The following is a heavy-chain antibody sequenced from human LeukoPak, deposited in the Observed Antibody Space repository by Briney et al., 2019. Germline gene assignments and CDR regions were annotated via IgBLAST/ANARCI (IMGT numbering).Heavy chain of an antibody. CDR1: GGTFSSYA. D-gene: IGHD3-10*01. Sequence: GASVKVSCTASGGTFSSYAISWVRQAPGQGLEWMGGIIPIFGTANYAQKFQGRVTITADKSTSTAYMELSSLRSEDTAVYYCARDLYGSGSNYWGQGTLVTVSP. CDR3: ARDLYGSGSNY. J-gene: IGHJ4*02. CDR2: IIPIFGTA. V-gene: IGHV1-69*06.